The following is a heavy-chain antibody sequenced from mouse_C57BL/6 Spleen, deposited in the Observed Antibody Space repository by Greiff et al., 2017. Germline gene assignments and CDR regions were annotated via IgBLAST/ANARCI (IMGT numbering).Heavy chain of an antibody. J-gene: IGHJ2*01. Sequence: QVQLQQPGTELVKPGASVKLSCKASGYTFTSYWMHWVKQRPGQGLECIGNINPSNGGTNYNEKFKINDTLTVDKSSSTAYMQLSSMTYEDSAVYYCARGELLRATDYWGQGTTLTVSS. CDR2: INPSNGGT. D-gene: IGHD1-1*01. CDR1: GYTFTSYW. V-gene: IGHV1-53*01. CDR3: ARGELLRATDY.